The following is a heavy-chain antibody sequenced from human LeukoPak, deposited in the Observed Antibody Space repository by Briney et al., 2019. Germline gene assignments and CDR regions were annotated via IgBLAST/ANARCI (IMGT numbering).Heavy chain of an antibody. CDR1: GYTFTSYD. CDR2: MNPNSGNA. J-gene: IGHJ4*02. V-gene: IGHV1-8*01. D-gene: IGHD6-19*01. CDR3: ARGWAAVAGTGKLNDY. Sequence: GASVKVSCKASGYTFTSYDINWVRQATGQGLEWMGWMNPNSGNAGYAQKFQGRVTMTRNTSISTAYMELSSLRSEDTAVYYCARGWAAVAGTGKLNDYWGQGTLVTVSS.